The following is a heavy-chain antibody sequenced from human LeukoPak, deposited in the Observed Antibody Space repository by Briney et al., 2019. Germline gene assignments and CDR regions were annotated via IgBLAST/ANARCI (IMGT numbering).Heavy chain of an antibody. CDR2: IRYEGTKK. J-gene: IGHJ6*04. V-gene: IGHV3-30*02. CDR1: GFTFINYG. CDR3: AKGDYVPDG. D-gene: IGHD4-17*01. Sequence: GGPLRLSPAPSGFTFINYGTQWVCQAPGKGLEWVAFIRYEGTKKYYADSVKGRITISRDNTKNTLYLQMNSLRAEDTDVYYCAKGDYVPDGWGKGTTVTVSS.